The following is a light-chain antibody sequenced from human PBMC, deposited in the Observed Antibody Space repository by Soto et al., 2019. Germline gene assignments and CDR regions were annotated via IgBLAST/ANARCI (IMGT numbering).Light chain of an antibody. CDR3: QQYESLPIT. CDR2: DAS. V-gene: IGKV1-33*01. CDR1: QDINKN. Sequence: DIQMTQSPSSLSASVGDRVTITCQASQDINKNLIWYQQKPGNAPKLLIYDASDLETGVPSRFSGSGSGTGFTFTISSLQPEDFATYYCQQYESLPITFGQGTRLEI. J-gene: IGKJ5*01.